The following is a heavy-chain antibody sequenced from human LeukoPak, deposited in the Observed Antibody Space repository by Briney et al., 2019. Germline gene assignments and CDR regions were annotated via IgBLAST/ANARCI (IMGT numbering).Heavy chain of an antibody. J-gene: IGHJ5*02. CDR2: INPNSGGT. D-gene: IGHD2-2*01. V-gene: IGHV1-2*06. CDR1: GYTFTGYY. Sequence: ASVKVSCKASGYTFTGYYMHWVRQAPGQGLEWMGRINPNSGGTNYAQKFQGRVTMTRDTSISTAYMELSRLRSDDTAVYYCAREGYCSSTSCYPWFDPWGQGTLVTVSS. CDR3: AREGYCSSTSCYPWFDP.